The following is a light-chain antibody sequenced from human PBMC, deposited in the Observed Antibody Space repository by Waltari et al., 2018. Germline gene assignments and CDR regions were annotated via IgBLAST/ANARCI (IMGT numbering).Light chain of an antibody. V-gene: IGKV3-20*01. CDR1: QSFGNND. Sequence: EIVLTQSPGTLSMSPGERATLSCRASQSFGNNDLAWYQQKPGQAPRPLMYGASSRATGIPDRFSGSGSGTDFTLTISRLEPEDFAVYFCQYYGDSPFTFGPGTKVDLK. CDR2: GAS. CDR3: QYYGDSPFT. J-gene: IGKJ3*01.